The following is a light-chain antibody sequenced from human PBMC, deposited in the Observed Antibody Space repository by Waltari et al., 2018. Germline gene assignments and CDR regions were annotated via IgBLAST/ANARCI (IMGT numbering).Light chain of an antibody. Sequence: QSARTHPASVSRSPGPSITISCTGNSRAFGSFTIVPWNQHHPGKAPKLMIYADNKRPSGVSIRFSGSKSGNTAVLTISGLQAEDEAEYYCCSYAGTSPLWMFGGGTKLTVL. CDR2: ADN. CDR1: SRAFGSFTI. CDR3: CSYAGTSPLWM. J-gene: IGLJ3*02. V-gene: IGLV2-23*01.